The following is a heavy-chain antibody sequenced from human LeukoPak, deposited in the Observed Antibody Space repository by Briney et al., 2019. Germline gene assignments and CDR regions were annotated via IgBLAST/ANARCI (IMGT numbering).Heavy chain of an antibody. CDR3: AKDPYSSSPSGVY. Sequence: GGSLRLSCAASGFTFSSYGMHWVRQAPGKGLEWVAFIRYDGSNKYYADSVKGRFTISRDNSKNTLYLQMNGLRAEDTAVYYCAKDPYSSSPSGVYWGQGALVTVSS. CDR2: IRYDGSNK. J-gene: IGHJ4*02. D-gene: IGHD6-6*01. V-gene: IGHV3-30*02. CDR1: GFTFSSYG.